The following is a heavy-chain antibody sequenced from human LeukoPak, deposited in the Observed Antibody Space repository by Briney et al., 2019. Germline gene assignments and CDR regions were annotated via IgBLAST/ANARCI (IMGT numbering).Heavy chain of an antibody. V-gene: IGHV1-69*13. J-gene: IGHJ3*02. CDR2: IIPIFGTA. Sequence: SVKVSCTASGGTFSSYAISWVRQAPGQGLEWMGGIIPIFGTANYARKFQGRVTITADESTSTAYMELSSLRSEDTAVYYCAREPYYYDSSGYYYSGAFDIWGQGTMVTVSS. CDR3: AREPYYYDSSGYYYSGAFDI. D-gene: IGHD3-22*01. CDR1: GGTFSSYA.